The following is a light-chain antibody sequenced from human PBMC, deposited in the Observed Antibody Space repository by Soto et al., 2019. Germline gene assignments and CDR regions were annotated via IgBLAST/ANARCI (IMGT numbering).Light chain of an antibody. CDR3: QQYGRSPH. CDR1: QSVSSSY. Sequence: EIVLTQSPATLSLSPGERATLSCRASQSVSSSYLAWYQQKAGQAPRLLIYGASNRATGIPDRFSGSGSGTDFTLTISRLEPEDFAVYYCQQYGRSPHFGPGTKVDIK. V-gene: IGKV3-20*01. CDR2: GAS. J-gene: IGKJ3*01.